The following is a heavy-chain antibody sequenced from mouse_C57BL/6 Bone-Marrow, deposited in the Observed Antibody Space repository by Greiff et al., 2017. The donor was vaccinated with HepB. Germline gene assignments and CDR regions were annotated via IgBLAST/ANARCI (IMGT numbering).Heavy chain of an antibody. V-gene: IGHV1-52*01. CDR2: IDPSDSET. CDR3: AREYYYGNAMDY. D-gene: IGHD1-1*01. CDR1: GYTFTSYW. Sequence: QVQLKQPGAELVRPGSSVKLSCKASGYTFTSYWMHWVKQRPIQGLEWIGNIDPSDSETHYNQKFKDKATLTVDKSSSTAYMQLSSLTSEDSAVYYGAREYYYGNAMDYWGQGTAVTVSS. J-gene: IGHJ4*01.